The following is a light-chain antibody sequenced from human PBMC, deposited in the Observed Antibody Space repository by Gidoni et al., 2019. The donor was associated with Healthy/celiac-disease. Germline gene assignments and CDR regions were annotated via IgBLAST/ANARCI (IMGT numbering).Light chain of an antibody. J-gene: IGKJ1*01. CDR2: AAS. V-gene: IGKV1-27*01. CDR1: QGISNY. CDR3: QKYNSAPWT. Sequence: DIQMTQSPSSLSASVGDRVTITCRASQGISNYLAWYQQKPGKVPKLLIYAASTLQSGVPSRFSGSGSGSDFTLTISSLQPEDVATYYCQKYNSAPWTFXXXTKVEIK.